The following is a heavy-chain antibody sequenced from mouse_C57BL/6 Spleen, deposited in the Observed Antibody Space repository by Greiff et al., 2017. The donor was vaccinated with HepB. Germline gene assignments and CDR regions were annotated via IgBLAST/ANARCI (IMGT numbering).Heavy chain of an antibody. J-gene: IGHJ2*01. D-gene: IGHD1-1*01. CDR3: ARHEEEGELLRYYYFDY. CDR1: GYTFTEYT. CDR2: FYPGSGSI. Sequence: VQLQQSGAELVKPGASVKLSCKASGYTFTEYTIHWVKQRSGQGLEWIGWFYPGSGSIKYNEKFKDKATLTADKSSSTGYMELSRLTSEDSAVYCCARHEEEGELLRYYYFDYWGQGTTLTVSS. V-gene: IGHV1-62-2*01.